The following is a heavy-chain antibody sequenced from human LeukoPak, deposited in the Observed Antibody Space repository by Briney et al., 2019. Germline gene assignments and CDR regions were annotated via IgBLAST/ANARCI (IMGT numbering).Heavy chain of an antibody. Sequence: SETLSLTCTVSGYSISSGYYWGWIRQPPGKGLEWIGSIYHSASTYYNPSLKSRVTISVDTSKNQFSLKLSSVTAADTAVYYCARERGYYDSSGYYRGPTYFDYWGQGTLVTVSS. D-gene: IGHD3-22*01. CDR1: GYSISSGYY. J-gene: IGHJ4*02. CDR3: ARERGYYDSSGYYRGPTYFDY. V-gene: IGHV4-38-2*02. CDR2: IYHSAST.